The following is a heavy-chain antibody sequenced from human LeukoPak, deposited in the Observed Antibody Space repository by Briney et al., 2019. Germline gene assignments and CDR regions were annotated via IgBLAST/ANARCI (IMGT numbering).Heavy chain of an antibody. V-gene: IGHV1-69*05. D-gene: IGHD3-10*01. J-gene: IGHJ4*02. CDR1: GGTFSSYA. Sequence: ASVKVSCKASGGTFSSYAISWVRQAPGQGLEWMGGIIPIFGTANYAQKFQGRVTITTDESTSTAYMELSSLRSEDTAVYYCASSGGSGSYPLDYWGQGTLVTVSS. CDR2: IIPIFGTA. CDR3: ASSGGSGSYPLDY.